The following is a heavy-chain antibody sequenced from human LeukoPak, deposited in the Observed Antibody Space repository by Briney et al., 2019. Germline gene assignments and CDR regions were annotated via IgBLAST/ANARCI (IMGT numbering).Heavy chain of an antibody. CDR2: IYYSGST. J-gene: IGHJ3*02. V-gene: IGHV4-30-4*08. D-gene: IGHD3-22*01. Sequence: PSETLSLTCTVSGGSISSGDYYWSWIRQPPGKGLEWIGYIYYSGSTYYNPSLKSRVTISVDTSKNQFSLKPSSVTAADTAVYYCARELHYYDSSGTGDAFDIWGQGTMVTVSS. CDR3: ARELHYYDSSGTGDAFDI. CDR1: GGSISSGDYY.